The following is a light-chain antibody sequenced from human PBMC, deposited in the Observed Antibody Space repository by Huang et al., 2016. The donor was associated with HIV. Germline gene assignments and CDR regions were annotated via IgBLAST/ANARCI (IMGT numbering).Light chain of an antibody. CDR1: QSLVHSDGNTY. CDR3: MQGTHWRT. J-gene: IGKJ4*01. Sequence: EVVMTQSPVSLPVTFGQSASISCRSRQSLVHSDGNTYLNWFPPRPGQSPSRLIYKVSIRDPGVPDRFSGSGSGTYFTLKISRVEAEDVGVYFCMQGTHWRTFGGGTKVEIK. V-gene: IGKV2-30*02. CDR2: KVS.